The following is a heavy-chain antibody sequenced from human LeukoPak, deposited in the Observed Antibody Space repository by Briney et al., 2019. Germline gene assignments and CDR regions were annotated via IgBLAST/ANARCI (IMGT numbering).Heavy chain of an antibody. V-gene: IGHV3-15*01. Sequence: GGSLRLSCAASGFTFSNYGMSWVRQAPGKGLEWVGRIKSKTDGGTTDYAAPVKGRFTISRDDSKNTLYLQMNSLKTEDTAVYYCTTVTTVTTRGVPFDIWGQGTMVTVSS. CDR3: TTVTTVTTRGVPFDI. J-gene: IGHJ3*02. CDR2: IKSKTDGGTT. D-gene: IGHD4-17*01. CDR1: GFTFSNYG.